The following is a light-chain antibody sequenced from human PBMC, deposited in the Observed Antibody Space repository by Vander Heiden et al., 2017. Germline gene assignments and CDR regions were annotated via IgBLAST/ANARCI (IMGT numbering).Light chain of an antibody. Sequence: QSALTQPPSASGSPGQSVTISCTGTSSDVGGYNYVSWYQQHPGKAPKLMIYEVSMRPSGVPDRFSGSKSGNTASLTVSGLQAEDEADYYCSSYAGSNTWVFGGGTKLTVL. V-gene: IGLV2-8*01. J-gene: IGLJ3*02. CDR1: SSDVGGYNY. CDR3: SSYAGSNTWV. CDR2: EVS.